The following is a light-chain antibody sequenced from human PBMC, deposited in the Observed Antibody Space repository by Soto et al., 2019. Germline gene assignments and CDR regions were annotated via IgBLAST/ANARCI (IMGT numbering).Light chain of an antibody. J-gene: IGLJ1*01. V-gene: IGLV2-11*01. CDR3: YSYAGSYTFYV. CDR1: SSDVGGYNY. CDR2: DVS. Sequence: QSALTQPRSVSGSPGHSVTISCTGTSSDVGGYNYVSWYQQYPGKAPKLMIYDVSKRPSGVPDRFSGSKSGNTASLTISGLQAEDEADYYCYSYAGSYTFYVFGTGTKLTVL.